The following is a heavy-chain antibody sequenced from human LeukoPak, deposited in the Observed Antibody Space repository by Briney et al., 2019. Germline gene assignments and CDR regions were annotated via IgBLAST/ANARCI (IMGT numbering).Heavy chain of an antibody. Sequence: ASVKVSCKASGYTFTSYYMHWVRQAPGQGLEWMGIINPSGGSTSYARKFQGRVTMTRDTSTSTVYMELSSLRSEDTAVYYCARDGSGWLQDDWGQGTLVTVSS. D-gene: IGHD5-12*01. CDR2: INPSGGST. CDR1: GYTFTSYY. CDR3: ARDGSGWLQDD. J-gene: IGHJ4*02. V-gene: IGHV1-46*01.